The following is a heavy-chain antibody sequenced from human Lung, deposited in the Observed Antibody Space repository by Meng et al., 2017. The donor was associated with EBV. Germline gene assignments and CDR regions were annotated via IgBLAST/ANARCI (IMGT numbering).Heavy chain of an antibody. V-gene: IGHV4-31*03. CDR3: ARLRLVWMFDY. Sequence: HVRLQESGSGLVKPSQTLSLTCPVAGGSVDSGAYYWSWIRQRPGKGLEWIGYIYCSGSTFYTPSLKSRATLSVDTSKNQFSLKLNSVTAADTAVYYCARLRLVWMFDYWGQGALVTVSS. CDR2: IYCSGST. D-gene: IGHD6-19*01. J-gene: IGHJ4*02. CDR1: GGSVDSGAYY.